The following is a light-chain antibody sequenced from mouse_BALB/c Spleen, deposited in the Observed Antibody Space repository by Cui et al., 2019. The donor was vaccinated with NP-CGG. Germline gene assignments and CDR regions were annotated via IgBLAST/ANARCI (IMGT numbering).Light chain of an antibody. V-gene: IGLV1*01. CDR1: TRAVTTSNY. J-gene: IGLJ1*01. Sequence: QAVLTQESVLTTSPGETVTLTCRPSTRAVTTSNYANWVQEKPDHLFTGLIGGTNNRAPGVPARFSGSLIGDKAALTITGAQTEDEAIYFCALWYSNHWVFGGGTKLTVL. CDR3: ALWYSNHWV. CDR2: GTN.